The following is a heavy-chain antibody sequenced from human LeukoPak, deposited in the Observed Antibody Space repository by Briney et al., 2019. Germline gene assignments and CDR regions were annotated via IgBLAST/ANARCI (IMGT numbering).Heavy chain of an antibody. D-gene: IGHD6-19*01. CDR2: IWYDGSNK. V-gene: IGHV3-33*01. CDR3: ALGGEFSSGWYYFDY. CDR1: GFTFSSYG. J-gene: IGHJ4*02. Sequence: GGSLRLSCAASGFTFSSYGMHWVRQAPGKGLEWVAVIWYDGSNKYYADSVKGRFTISRDNSKNTLYLQMNSLRAEDTAVYYCALGGEFSSGWYYFDYWGQGTLVTVSS.